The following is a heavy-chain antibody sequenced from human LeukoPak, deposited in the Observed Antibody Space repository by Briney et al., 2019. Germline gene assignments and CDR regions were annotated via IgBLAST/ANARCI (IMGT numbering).Heavy chain of an antibody. CDR2: ISGSGGST. CDR1: GFTFSSYA. CDR3: AKSDGYGDYGFDY. V-gene: IGHV3-23*01. Sequence: TGGSLRLSCAASGFTFSSYAMSWIRQAPGKGLEWVSAISGSGGSTYYADSVKGRFTISRDNSKNTLYLQMNSLRAEDTAVYYCAKSDGYGDYGFDYWGQGTLVTVSS. D-gene: IGHD4-17*01. J-gene: IGHJ4*02.